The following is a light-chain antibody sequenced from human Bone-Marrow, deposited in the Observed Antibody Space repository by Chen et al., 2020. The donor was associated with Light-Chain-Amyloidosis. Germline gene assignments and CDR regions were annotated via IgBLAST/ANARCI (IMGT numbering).Light chain of an antibody. CDR3: ATWDSSLTVWM. CDR2: ENN. Sequence: QSVLTQPPSVSAAPGQQVTISCSGSNSNIGINYVSWYQQLTGTSPKLLIYENNQRPSEIPDRFSGSKSGTSATLGVAGLQTGDEADYYCATWDSSLTVWMFGGGTKLTVL. CDR1: NSNIGINY. J-gene: IGLJ3*02. V-gene: IGLV1-51*02.